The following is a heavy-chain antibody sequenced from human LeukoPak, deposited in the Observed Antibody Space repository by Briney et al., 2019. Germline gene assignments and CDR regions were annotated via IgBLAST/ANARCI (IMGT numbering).Heavy chain of an antibody. CDR1: GFTFSDYY. D-gene: IGHD2-8*01. Sequence: PGGSLRLSCAASGFTFSDYYMSWIRQAPGKGLEWVSVIYSGGSTYYADSVKGRFTISRRNSKNTLYLQMNSLRAEDTAVYYCARGMADYWGQGTLVTVSS. CDR3: ARGMADY. V-gene: IGHV3-53*04. CDR2: IYSGGST. J-gene: IGHJ4*02.